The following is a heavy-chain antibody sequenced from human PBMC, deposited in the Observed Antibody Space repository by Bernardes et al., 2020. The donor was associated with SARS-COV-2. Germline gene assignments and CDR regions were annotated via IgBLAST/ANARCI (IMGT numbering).Heavy chain of an antibody. D-gene: IGHD6-13*01. CDR2: HDTEDGET. V-gene: IGHV1-24*01. CDR1: GCTLTELS. J-gene: IGHJ5*02. CDR3: ATSAAVVTGYWFDP. Sequence: ASVTVSCKGSGCTLTELSMHGVRQARGKGVEGMGGHDTEDGETIYAQKFQGRVTMTEDTSTDTAYMELSSLRSEDTAVYYCATSAAVVTGYWFDPWGQGTLVTVSS.